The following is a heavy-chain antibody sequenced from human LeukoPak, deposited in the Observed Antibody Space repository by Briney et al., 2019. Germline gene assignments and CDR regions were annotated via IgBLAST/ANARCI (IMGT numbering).Heavy chain of an antibody. D-gene: IGHD3-22*01. J-gene: IGHJ3*02. Sequence: ASVKVSCKASGGTFSSYAISWVRQAPGQGLEWMGRIIPIFGTANYAQKFQGRVTITTDESTSTAYMELSRLRSDDTAVYYCARERHRYDSSGYDAFDIWGQGTMVTVSS. CDR3: ARERHRYDSSGYDAFDI. CDR1: GGTFSSYA. V-gene: IGHV1-69*05. CDR2: IIPIFGTA.